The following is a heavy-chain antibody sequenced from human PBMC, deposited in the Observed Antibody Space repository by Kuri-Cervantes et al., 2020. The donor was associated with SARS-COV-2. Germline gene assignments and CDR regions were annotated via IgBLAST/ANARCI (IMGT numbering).Heavy chain of an antibody. V-gene: IGHV4-39*02. Sequence: SETLSLTCTVSGDSISSNNYYWGWIRQPPGKGLEWIGSVYYSGRTFHNPSLKSRVTISVDTSKTQFSLTLKSVTAADTAVYYCARDLGNNWNDPFDYWGQGTLVTVSS. CDR1: GDSISSNNYY. D-gene: IGHD1-20*01. J-gene: IGHJ4*02. CDR2: VYYSGRT. CDR3: ARDLGNNWNDPFDY.